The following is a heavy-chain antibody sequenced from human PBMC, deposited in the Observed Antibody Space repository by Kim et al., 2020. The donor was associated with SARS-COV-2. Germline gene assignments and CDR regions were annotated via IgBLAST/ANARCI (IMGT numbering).Heavy chain of an antibody. CDR3: ARDRDYYDSSGYHHDAFDI. J-gene: IGHJ3*02. Sequence: SVKVSCKASGGTFSSYAISWVRQAPGQGLEWMGGIIPIFGTANYAQKFQGRVTITADESTSTAYMELSSLRSEDTAVYYCARDRDYYDSSGYHHDAFDIWGQGTMVTVSS. CDR2: IIPIFGTA. V-gene: IGHV1-69*13. D-gene: IGHD3-22*01. CDR1: GGTFSSYA.